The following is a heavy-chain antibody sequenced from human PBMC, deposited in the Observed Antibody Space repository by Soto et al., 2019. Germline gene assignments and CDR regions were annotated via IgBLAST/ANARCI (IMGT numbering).Heavy chain of an antibody. Sequence: EVQLVESGGGLVKPGGSLRLSCAASGFTFSSYSMNWVRQAPGKGLEWVSSISSSSSYIYYADSVKGRFTISRDNAKNSLYLQMNSLRAEDTAVYYCARWGYYDSSGYYYGRGWGQGTLVTVSS. CDR3: ARWGYYDSSGYYYGRG. CDR1: GFTFSSYS. CDR2: ISSSSSYI. J-gene: IGHJ4*02. D-gene: IGHD3-22*01. V-gene: IGHV3-21*01.